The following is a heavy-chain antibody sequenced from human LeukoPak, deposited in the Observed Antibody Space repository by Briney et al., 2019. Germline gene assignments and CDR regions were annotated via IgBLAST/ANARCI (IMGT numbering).Heavy chain of an antibody. J-gene: IGHJ4*02. CDR2: ISYSGTT. Sequence: PSETLSLTCTVSGASISSSRYYWGWIRQPPGKGLEWIGSISYSGTTYYNPSLKSRGSISVDTSRNQFSLKLSSVTAPDTAVYYCARTQHGEFDYWGQGILVTVSS. D-gene: IGHD7-27*01. V-gene: IGHV4-39*01. CDR1: GASISSSRYY. CDR3: ARTQHGEFDY.